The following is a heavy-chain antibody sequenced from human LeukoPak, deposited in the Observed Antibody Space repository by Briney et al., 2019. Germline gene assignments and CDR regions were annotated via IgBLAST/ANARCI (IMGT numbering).Heavy chain of an antibody. J-gene: IGHJ4*02. D-gene: IGHD6-19*01. CDR2: ISVYNGIT. Sequence: GASVKVSCKASGYTFSSYGISWVRQAPGQGLEWMGWISVYNGITNYAQKLQGRVTMTTDTSTTTAFMELRSLRSDDTAVYYCARYHIAAVTGKKNYYFDYWGQGTLVTVSS. CDR3: ARYHIAAVTGKKNYYFDY. CDR1: GYTFSSYG. V-gene: IGHV1-18*01.